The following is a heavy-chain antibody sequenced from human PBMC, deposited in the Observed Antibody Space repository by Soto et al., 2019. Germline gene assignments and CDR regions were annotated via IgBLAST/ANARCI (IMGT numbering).Heavy chain of an antibody. D-gene: IGHD3-10*01. CDR1: GFTFSSYD. V-gene: IGHV3-13*01. Sequence: GGSLRLSCAAPGFTFSSYDMHWVRQATGKGLEWVSAIGTAGDTYYPGSVKGRFTISRENAKNSSYLQMNSLRAGDTAVYYCARISFRGMDVWGQGTTVTVSS. CDR3: ARISFRGMDV. CDR2: IGTAGDT. J-gene: IGHJ6*02.